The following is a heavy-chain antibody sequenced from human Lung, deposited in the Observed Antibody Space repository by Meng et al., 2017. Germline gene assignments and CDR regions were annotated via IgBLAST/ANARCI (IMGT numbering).Heavy chain of an antibody. CDR2: INHSGST. Sequence: VPIQEGGAGLLKPSETLSFTCVVSGGSFSDYHWRWIRQRPGKGLEWIGEINHSGSTNYNPSPESRATIPVDTSQNNLPLKLSSVTAADSAVYYCARGPTTMAHDFDYWGQGTLVTVSS. D-gene: IGHD4-11*01. V-gene: IGHV4-34*01. CDR3: ARGPTTMAHDFDY. J-gene: IGHJ4*02. CDR1: GGSFSDYH.